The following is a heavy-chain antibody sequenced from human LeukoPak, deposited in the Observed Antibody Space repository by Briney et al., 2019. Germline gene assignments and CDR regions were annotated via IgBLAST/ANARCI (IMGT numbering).Heavy chain of an antibody. CDR2: IIPILGIA. V-gene: IGHV1-69*04. D-gene: IGHD6-13*01. J-gene: IGHJ6*02. Sequence: ASVKVSCKASGGTFSSYAISWVRQAPGQGLEWMGRIIPILGIANYAQKFQGRVTITADKSTSTAYMELSSLRSEDTAVYYCARSGSSSSPGYYYYGMDVWGQGTTVTVSS. CDR1: GGTFSSYA. CDR3: ARSGSSSSPGYYYYGMDV.